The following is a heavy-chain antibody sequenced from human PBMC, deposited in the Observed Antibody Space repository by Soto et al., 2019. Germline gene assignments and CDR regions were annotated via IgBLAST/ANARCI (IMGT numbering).Heavy chain of an antibody. CDR1: GGSISSSAYY. Sequence: QLQLQESGPGLVKPSETLSLTCSVSGGSISSSAYYWGWIRQPPGKGLEWMASIYYSGHTYSNPSLHSRVIISMATSKNQAPIKVNSVTAAGTARDYWARPDPTSRDYNCYDFLRARFDPWGQGARVTVSS. D-gene: IGHD1-1*01. J-gene: IGHJ5*02. CDR2: IYYSGHT. V-gene: IGHV4-39*01. CDR3: ARPDPTSRDYNCYDFLRARFDP.